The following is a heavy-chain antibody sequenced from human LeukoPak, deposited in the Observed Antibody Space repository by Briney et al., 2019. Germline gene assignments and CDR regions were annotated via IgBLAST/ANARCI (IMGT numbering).Heavy chain of an antibody. Sequence: GGSLRLSCAASGFTFSSYAMSWVRQAPGKGLEWVSAISGSGGSTYYADSVKGRFTISRGNSKNTLYLQMNSLRAEDTAVYYCAKDQATDGYCSGGSCYPYGYWGQGTLVTVSS. CDR2: ISGSGGST. V-gene: IGHV3-23*01. CDR1: GFTFSSYA. J-gene: IGHJ4*02. CDR3: AKDQATDGYCSGGSCYPYGY. D-gene: IGHD2-15*01.